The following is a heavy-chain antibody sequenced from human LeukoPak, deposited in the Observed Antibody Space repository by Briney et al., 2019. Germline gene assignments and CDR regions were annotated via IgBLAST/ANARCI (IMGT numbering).Heavy chain of an antibody. V-gene: IGHV4-4*07. CDR2: IYASGST. D-gene: IGHD3-16*01. CDR1: GVSINNYY. J-gene: IGHJ4*02. CDR3: ARANRPYYSDF. Sequence: PSETLSLTCTVSGVSINNYYWSWIRQPAGKGLEWIGRIYASGSTNYNPSLKSRVTISVDTSKNQFSLKLTSVTAADTAVYYCARANRPYYSDFWGQGTLVTVSS.